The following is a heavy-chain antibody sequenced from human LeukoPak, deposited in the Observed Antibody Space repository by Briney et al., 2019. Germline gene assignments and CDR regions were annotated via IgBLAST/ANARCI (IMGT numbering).Heavy chain of an antibody. CDR2: IKQDGSDK. V-gene: IGHV3-7*04. D-gene: IGHD4-17*01. Sequence: GGSLRLSCAASGFTLSSYWMSWVRQAPGKGLEWVASIKQDGSDKYYVESVKGRFTISRDNAKNSLYLQMNSLRAEDTAVYYCARGDYGDYWNYYYMDVWGKGTTVTVSS. CDR3: ARGDYGDYWNYYYMDV. J-gene: IGHJ6*03. CDR1: GFTLSSYW.